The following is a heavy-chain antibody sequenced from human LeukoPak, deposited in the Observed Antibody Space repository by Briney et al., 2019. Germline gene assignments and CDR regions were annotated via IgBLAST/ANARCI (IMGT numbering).Heavy chain of an antibody. J-gene: IGHJ4*02. CDR3: ARVSVCRRCHFDC. CDR1: GFTFSSYW. CDR2: ISPDGSSA. V-gene: IGHV3-74*01. Sequence: PGGSLRLSCAASGFTFSSYWMHWVRQAPGKGLVWVSRISPDGSSALYADSVKGRFTISRDNAKNTLYLQMNSLRGDDTAVYYCARVSVCRRCHFDCWGQGSLVTVSS. D-gene: IGHD5/OR15-5a*01.